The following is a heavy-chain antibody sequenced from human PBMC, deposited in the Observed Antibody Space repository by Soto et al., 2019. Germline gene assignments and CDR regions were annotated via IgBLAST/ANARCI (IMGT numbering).Heavy chain of an antibody. D-gene: IGHD3-10*01. CDR3: ARDYHGSGNP. V-gene: IGHV3-74*01. Sequence: GGFLRLSCAASGFSLSDYWIHWVRQAPGKGLVWLSRIKGDGSETDYADSVRGRFTISRDNAKNTVYLQLNSLRVEDTAVYYCARDYHGSGNPWGQGTPVTVSS. J-gene: IGHJ5*02. CDR2: IKGDGSET. CDR1: GFSLSDYW.